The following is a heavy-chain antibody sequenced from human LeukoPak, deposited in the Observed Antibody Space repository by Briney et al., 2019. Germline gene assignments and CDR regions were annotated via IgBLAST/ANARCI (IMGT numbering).Heavy chain of an antibody. V-gene: IGHV4-34*01. Sequence: SETLSLTCAVYGGSFSGYYWSWIRQPPGKGLEWIGEINHSVTTNYNPSLKSRVTISVDMSKNHFSLRLSSVTAADTAVYYCARGTLYSGWSYYFDYWGQGSQVTVSS. CDR1: GGSFSGYY. CDR2: INHSVTT. CDR3: ARGTLYSGWSYYFDY. J-gene: IGHJ4*02. D-gene: IGHD6-19*01.